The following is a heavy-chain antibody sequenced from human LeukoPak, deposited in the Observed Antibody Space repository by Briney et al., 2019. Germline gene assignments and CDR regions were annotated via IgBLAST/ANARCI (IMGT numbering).Heavy chain of an antibody. Sequence: PGGSLRLSCAASGFTFSSYEMNWVRQAPGKGLEWVSYISSSSSYTNYADSVKGRFTISRDNAKNSLYLQMNSLRAEDTAVYYCARATHPGYWGQGALVAVSS. CDR2: ISSSSSYT. CDR1: GFTFSSYE. J-gene: IGHJ4*02. CDR3: ARATHPGY. V-gene: IGHV3-21*05.